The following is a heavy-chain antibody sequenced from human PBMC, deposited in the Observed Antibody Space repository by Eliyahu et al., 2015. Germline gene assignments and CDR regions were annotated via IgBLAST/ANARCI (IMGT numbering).Heavy chain of an antibody. V-gene: IGHV4-38-2*02. CDR3: VTDRGRYDIVA. CDR1: GYSISSGGY. Sequence: QVQLQESGPGLVKPSETLSLTCAVXGYSISSGGYWGWVRQPPGQGLEWIGGVSYNGNTLYNPSLKSRLTVSADTSKNQFSLKLSSVTAADTALYYCVTDRGRYDIVAWGQGTLVTVSS. D-gene: IGHD3-16*01. CDR2: VSYNGNT. J-gene: IGHJ5*02.